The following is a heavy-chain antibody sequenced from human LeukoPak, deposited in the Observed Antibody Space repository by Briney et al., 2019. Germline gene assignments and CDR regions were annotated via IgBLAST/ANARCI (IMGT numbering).Heavy chain of an antibody. CDR2: IKSKTDGGTT. J-gene: IGHJ4*02. Sequence: GGSLRLSCAASGFTFSSYAMSWVRQAPGKGLEWVGRIKSKTDGGTTDYAAPVKGRFTISRDDSKNTLYLQMNSLKTEDTAVYYCTTEIAAAGTFHFDYWGQGTLVTVSS. D-gene: IGHD6-13*01. CDR1: GFTFSSYA. V-gene: IGHV3-15*01. CDR3: TTEIAAAGTFHFDY.